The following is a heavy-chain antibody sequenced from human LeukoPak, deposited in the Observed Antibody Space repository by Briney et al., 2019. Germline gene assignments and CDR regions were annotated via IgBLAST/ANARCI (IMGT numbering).Heavy chain of an antibody. Sequence: GASVKVSCKASGYTFTGYYMHWVRQAPGQGLEWMGWINPNSGGTNYAQKFQGRVTMTRDTSISTAYMELSRPRSDDTAVYYCARVSSDWLAAVAHFDYWGQGTLVTVSS. V-gene: IGHV1-2*02. D-gene: IGHD6-19*01. CDR2: INPNSGGT. J-gene: IGHJ4*02. CDR1: GYTFTGYY. CDR3: ARVSSDWLAAVAHFDY.